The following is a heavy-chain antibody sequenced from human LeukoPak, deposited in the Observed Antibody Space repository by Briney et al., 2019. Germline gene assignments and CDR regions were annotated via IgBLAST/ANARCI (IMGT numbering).Heavy chain of an antibody. Sequence: GGSLRLSCAASGFIVSDHYMGWVRQAPGKGLDWVSVMYSSGNIHYADSVKGRFTISRDNAKSTAFLQMKSLRAEDTAIYYCARFYVPEEHNPAWYEAHWGQGILVTVSS. D-gene: IGHD3-10*02. CDR2: MYSSGNI. J-gene: IGHJ4*02. V-gene: IGHV3-66*01. CDR1: GFIVSDHY. CDR3: ARFYVPEEHNPAWYEAH.